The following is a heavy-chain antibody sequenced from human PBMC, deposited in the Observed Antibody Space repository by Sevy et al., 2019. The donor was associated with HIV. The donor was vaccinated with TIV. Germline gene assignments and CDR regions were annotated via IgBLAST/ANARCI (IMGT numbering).Heavy chain of an antibody. CDR1: GYTFTGYS. Sequence: ASVKVSCKASGYTFTGYSMYWVRQAPGQGLEWMGWINPNSGGTNYAQKFQGRVTMTRDTSISTAYMELSRLKFDDTAVYYGVRVWNSDYYDSSGPNWFDPWGQGTLVTVSS. V-gene: IGHV1-2*02. D-gene: IGHD3-22*01. J-gene: IGHJ5*02. CDR3: VRVWNSDYYDSSGPNWFDP. CDR2: INPNSGGT.